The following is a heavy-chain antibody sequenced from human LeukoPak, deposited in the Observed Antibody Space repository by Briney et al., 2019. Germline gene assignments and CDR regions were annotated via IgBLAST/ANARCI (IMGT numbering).Heavy chain of an antibody. CDR1: GFIFSSYG. D-gene: IGHD6-13*01. J-gene: IGHJ4*02. V-gene: IGHV3-30*02. Sequence: GGPLRLSCAASGFIFSSYGMYWVRQAPGKGPEWVAFIRYNGNNENYADSVKGRFTISRDNSKNTLYLQMSSLKIEDTAVYYCVTERGYRSTWRLEYWGQGTLVTVSS. CDR2: IRYNGNNE. CDR3: VTERGYRSTWRLEY.